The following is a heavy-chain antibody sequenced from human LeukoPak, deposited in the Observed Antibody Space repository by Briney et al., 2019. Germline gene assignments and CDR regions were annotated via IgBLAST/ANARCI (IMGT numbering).Heavy chain of an antibody. CDR1: GFTFSSYS. CDR3: ASLYSGSSSIGY. D-gene: IGHD1-26*01. CDR2: VSSSSTI. V-gene: IGHV3-48*01. J-gene: IGHJ4*02. Sequence: GGSLRLSCAASGFTFSSYSMNWVRQAPGKGLEWVSYVSSSSTIYYADSVKGRFTISRDNAKNSLYLQMNSLRAEDTAVYYCASLYSGSSSIGYWGQGTLVTVSS.